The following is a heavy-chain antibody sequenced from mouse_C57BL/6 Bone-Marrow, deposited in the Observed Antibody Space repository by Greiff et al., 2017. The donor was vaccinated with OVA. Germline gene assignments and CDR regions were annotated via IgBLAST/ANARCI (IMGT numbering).Heavy chain of an antibody. J-gene: IGHJ4*01. CDR1: GYSITSDY. CDR3: ARYGRLYGSSYCAMDY. V-gene: IGHV3-8*01. CDR2: ISYSGST. D-gene: IGHD1-1*01. Sequence: EVKLLESGPGLAKPSQTLSLTCSVTGYSITSDYWNWIRQFPGNKLEYMGDISYSGSTSYNPSLKSRLSITPDHSKNHYYLQLNSVNTEDTATYYCARYGRLYGSSYCAMDYWGQGTSVTVSS.